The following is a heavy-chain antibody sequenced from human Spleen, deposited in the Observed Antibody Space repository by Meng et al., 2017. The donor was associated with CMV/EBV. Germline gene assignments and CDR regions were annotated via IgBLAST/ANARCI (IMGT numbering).Heavy chain of an antibody. J-gene: IGHJ5*02. CDR3: ARAEYYNWFDP. Sequence: HVQLPQWGPGLLKPSESLSPTCAVYGGSFSGYYWSWIRQPPGKGLEWIGEINHSGSTNYNPSLKSRVTISVDTSKNQFSLKLSSVTAADTAVYYCARAEYYNWFDPWGQGTLVTVSS. V-gene: IGHV4-34*01. D-gene: IGHD1-14*01. CDR1: GGSFSGYY. CDR2: INHSGST.